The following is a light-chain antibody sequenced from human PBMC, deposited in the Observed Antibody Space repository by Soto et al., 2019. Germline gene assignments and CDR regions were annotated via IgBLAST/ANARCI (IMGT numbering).Light chain of an antibody. CDR3: CSYAGSYTFHV. V-gene: IGLV2-8*01. J-gene: IGLJ1*01. Sequence: SALTQPPSASGSPGQSVAISCTGASSDVGGYNYVSWYQQHPGKAPKLMIYEVSKRPSGVPDRFSGSKSGNTASLTISGLQAEDEADYYCCSYAGSYTFHVFGTGTKAPS. CDR1: SSDVGGYNY. CDR2: EVS.